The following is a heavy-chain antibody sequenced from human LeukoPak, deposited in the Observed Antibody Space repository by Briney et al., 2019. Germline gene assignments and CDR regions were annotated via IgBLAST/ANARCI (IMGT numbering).Heavy chain of an antibody. CDR3: ARDSLPEQPSGYYYYYMDV. CDR1: GFTFSNAW. Sequence: GGSLRLSCAASGFTFSNAWMSWVRQAQGKGLEWVAVMLYDGSNKYYADSVRGRFTISRDNSKNTLYLHMNSLRAEDTAVYYCARDSLPEQPSGYYYYYMDVWGKGTTVTVSS. D-gene: IGHD1/OR15-1a*01. J-gene: IGHJ6*03. V-gene: IGHV3-30*03. CDR2: MLYDGSNK.